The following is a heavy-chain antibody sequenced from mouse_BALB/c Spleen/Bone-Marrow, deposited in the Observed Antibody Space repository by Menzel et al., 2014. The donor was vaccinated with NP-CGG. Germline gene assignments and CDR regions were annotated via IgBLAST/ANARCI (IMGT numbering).Heavy chain of an antibody. CDR2: INPDSSTI. V-gene: IGHV4-1*02. D-gene: IGHD1-1*01. Sequence: EVQLVESGGGLVQPGGSLKLSCAASGFDFSRYWMSWVRRAPGKGLKWIGEINPDSSTINYTPSLKDKFIISRDNAKNTLYLQMSTVRSEDTALYYCARLSYYGRFAYWGQGTLVTVSA. J-gene: IGHJ3*01. CDR1: GFDFSRYW. CDR3: ARLSYYGRFAY.